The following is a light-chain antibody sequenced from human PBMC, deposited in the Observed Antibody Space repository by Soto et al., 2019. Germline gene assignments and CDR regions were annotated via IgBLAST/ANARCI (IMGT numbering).Light chain of an antibody. CDR3: SSYTGSSTL. CDR2: EVT. CDR1: SSDVGGYNF. Sequence: QSALTQPASVSGSPGQSITISCTGTSSDVGGYNFVSWYQQHPDKAPKLIIYEVTNRPSGVSNRFSGSKSGNTASLTISGLQAEDEADYYCSSYTGSSTLFGTGTKLTVL. V-gene: IGLV2-14*01. J-gene: IGLJ1*01.